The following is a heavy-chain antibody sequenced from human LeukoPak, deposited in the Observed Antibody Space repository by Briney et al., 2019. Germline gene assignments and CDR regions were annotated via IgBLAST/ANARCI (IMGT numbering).Heavy chain of an antibody. CDR2: ISAYNGNT. CDR1: GYTFTSYG. CDR3: ARGFIGYYGSGSYLYFDY. D-gene: IGHD3-10*01. J-gene: IGHJ4*02. Sequence: GASVKVSCKASGYTFTSYGISWVRQAPGQGLEWMGWISAYNGNTNYAQKLQGRVTMTTDTFTSTAYMELRSLRSDDTAVYYCARGFIGYYGSGSYLYFDYWGQGTLVTVSS. V-gene: IGHV1-18*01.